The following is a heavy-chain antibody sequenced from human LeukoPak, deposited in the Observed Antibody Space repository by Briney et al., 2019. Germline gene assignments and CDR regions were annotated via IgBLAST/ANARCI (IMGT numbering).Heavy chain of an antibody. CDR1: GFTFDDYG. CDR3: ARSPGIAAAGAPYYYYGTDV. J-gene: IGHJ6*02. D-gene: IGHD6-13*01. CDR2: INWNGGST. Sequence: PGGSLRLSCAASGFTFDDYGMSWVRQAPGKGLEWVSGINWNGGSTGYADSVKGRFTISRDNAKNSLYLQMNSLRAEDTALYYCARSPGIAAAGAPYYYYGTDVWGQGTTVTVSS. V-gene: IGHV3-20*04.